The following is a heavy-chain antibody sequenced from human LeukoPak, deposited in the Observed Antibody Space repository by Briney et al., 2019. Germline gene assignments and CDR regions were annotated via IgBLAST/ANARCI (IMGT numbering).Heavy chain of an antibody. D-gene: IGHD1/OR15-1a*01. J-gene: IGHJ6*03. CDR3: ARGEQARYYYYYYYMDV. V-gene: IGHV4-34*01. CDR2: INHSGST. Sequence: SETLSLTCAVYGGYFSGYYWSWIRQPPGTGLDWIGEINHSGSTNYNPSLKSRVTISVDTSKNQFSLKLSSVTAADTAVYYCARGEQARYYYYYYYMDVWGKGTTVTVSS. CDR1: GGYFSGYY.